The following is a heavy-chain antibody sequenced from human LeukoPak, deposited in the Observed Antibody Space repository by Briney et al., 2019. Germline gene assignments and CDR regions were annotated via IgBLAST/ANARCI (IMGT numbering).Heavy chain of an antibody. CDR3: AKGHVERGYSYGYVGYFDY. J-gene: IGHJ4*02. CDR1: GFTFSNFW. D-gene: IGHD5-18*01. CDR2: IKQDETEN. V-gene: IGHV3-7*03. Sequence: GGSLRLSCTASGFTFSNFWMGWVRQAPGKGLEWVANIKQDETENFYLGSVKGRFTISRDNSKNTLYLQMNSLRAEDTAVYYCAKGHVERGYSYGYVGYFDYWGQGTLVTVSS.